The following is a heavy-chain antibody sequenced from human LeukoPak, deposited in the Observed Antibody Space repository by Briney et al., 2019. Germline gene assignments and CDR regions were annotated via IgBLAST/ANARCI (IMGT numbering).Heavy chain of an antibody. V-gene: IGHV4-34*01. D-gene: IGHD3-3*01. Sequence: SETLSLTCAVYGGSFSGYYWSWIRQPPGKGLEWIGEINHSGSTNYNPSLKSRVTISVDTSKNQFSLKLSSVTAADTAVYYCARNFWSGYLAFRNWFDPGGQGTLVTVSS. J-gene: IGHJ5*02. CDR1: GGSFSGYY. CDR3: ARNFWSGYLAFRNWFDP. CDR2: INHSGST.